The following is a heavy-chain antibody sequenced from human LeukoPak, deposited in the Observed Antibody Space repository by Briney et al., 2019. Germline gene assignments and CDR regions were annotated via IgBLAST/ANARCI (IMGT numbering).Heavy chain of an antibody. J-gene: IGHJ6*04. CDR3: ARDGIVVVPVSHVDV. Sequence: GGSLRLSCAASGFTFSSYLMSWVRQAPGKGLEWVANIKQDGSEKYYVDSVKGRFTISRDNAKNSLYLQMNSLRAEDTAVYYCARDGIVVVPVSHVDVWGKGTTVTVSS. V-gene: IGHV3-7*01. D-gene: IGHD2-2*01. CDR2: IKQDGSEK. CDR1: GFTFSSYL.